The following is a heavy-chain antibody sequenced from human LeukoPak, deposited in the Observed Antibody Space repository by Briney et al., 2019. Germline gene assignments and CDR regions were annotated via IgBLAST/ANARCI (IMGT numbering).Heavy chain of an antibody. V-gene: IGHV3-30*18. CDR3: AKDWVSGTSDY. Sequence: GGSLRLSCAASGFTFSSYGMHWVRQAPGKGLEWVAVISYDGSNKYYADSVKGRFTISRDNSKNTLYLQTNSLRAEDTAVYYCAKDWVSGTSDYWGQGTLVTVSS. D-gene: IGHD2-2*01. J-gene: IGHJ4*02. CDR2: ISYDGSNK. CDR1: GFTFSSYG.